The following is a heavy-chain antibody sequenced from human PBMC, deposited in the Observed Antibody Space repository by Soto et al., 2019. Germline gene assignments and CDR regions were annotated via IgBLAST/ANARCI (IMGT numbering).Heavy chain of an antibody. CDR3: ARDYGIEAAGTPHYFDY. Sequence: LXLSCAASVFTLDDYAMHWGRQAPGKGLEWVSGISWNSGSIGYADSVKGRFTISRDNAKNSLYLQMNSLRAEDTALYYCARDYGIEAAGTPHYFDYWGQGTLVTASS. CDR1: VFTLDDYA. CDR2: ISWNSGSI. J-gene: IGHJ4*02. D-gene: IGHD6-13*01. V-gene: IGHV3-9*01.